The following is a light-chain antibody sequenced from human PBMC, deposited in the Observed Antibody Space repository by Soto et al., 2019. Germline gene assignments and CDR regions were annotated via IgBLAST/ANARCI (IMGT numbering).Light chain of an antibody. CDR1: QDIREY. CDR3: QQYSIYWNT. CDR2: DAS. J-gene: IGKJ2*01. V-gene: IGKV1-33*01. Sequence: DIQMTQSPSSLSASVGDRVTITCQASQDIREYVNWYQLKPGKAPRLLIYDASHLETGVPSKFSGSRSGTEFTLTISSLQPDDFATYYCQQYSIYWNTFGQGTKLEIK.